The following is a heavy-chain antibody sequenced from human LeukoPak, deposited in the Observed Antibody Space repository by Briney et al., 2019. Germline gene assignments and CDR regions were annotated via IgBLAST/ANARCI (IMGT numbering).Heavy chain of an antibody. CDR3: ARIQGRTYYYGSGSYYPDY. Sequence: GESLKISCKGSGYSFTSYWIGWVCQMPGKGLEWMGIIYPGDSDTRYSPSFQGQVTISADKSISTAYLQWSSLKASDTAMYYCARIQGRTYYYGSGSYYPDYWGQGTLVTVSS. J-gene: IGHJ4*02. V-gene: IGHV5-51*01. CDR1: GYSFTSYW. D-gene: IGHD3-10*01. CDR2: IYPGDSDT.